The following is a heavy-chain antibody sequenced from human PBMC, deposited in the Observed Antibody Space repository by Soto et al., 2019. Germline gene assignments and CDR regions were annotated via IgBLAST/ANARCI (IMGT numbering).Heavy chain of an antibody. D-gene: IGHD5-18*01. CDR3: AKGLQGYSYGYHYYYGMNV. CDR1: GFTFSSYG. J-gene: IGHJ6*02. Sequence: GGSLRLSCAASGFTFSSYGMHWVRQAPGKGLEWVAVISYDGSNKYYADSVKGRFTISRDNSKNTLYLQMNSLRAEDTAVYYCAKGLQGYSYGYHYYYGMNVWGQGTTVTVSS. V-gene: IGHV3-30*18. CDR2: ISYDGSNK.